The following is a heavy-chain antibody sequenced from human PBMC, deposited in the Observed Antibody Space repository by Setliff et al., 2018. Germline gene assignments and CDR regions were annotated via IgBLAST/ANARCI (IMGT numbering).Heavy chain of an antibody. V-gene: IGHV4-59*02. Sequence: SETLSLTCTVSGGSVSPYFWSWIRQPPGKGLEWIGYIYHNGNTNFNPSLKSRVAISADRSKNQVFLKVTSVTAADTAVYYCARLVRYCTRTSCQRTPGAEYWGQGTLVTVSS. CDR3: ARLVRYCTRTSCQRTPGAEY. CDR1: GGSVSPYF. J-gene: IGHJ4*02. CDR2: IYHNGNT. D-gene: IGHD2-2*01.